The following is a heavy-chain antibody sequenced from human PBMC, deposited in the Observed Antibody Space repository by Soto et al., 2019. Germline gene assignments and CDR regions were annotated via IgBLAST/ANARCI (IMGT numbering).Heavy chain of an antibody. J-gene: IGHJ5*01. V-gene: IGHV3-48*02. D-gene: IGHD2-15*01. CDR2: ISTTSFTI. CDR1: GFSFSTYN. CDR3: ARDRCYDGTCYSASDS. Sequence: EVRLMESGGGLVQPGGSLRLSCAASGFSFSTYNMDWVRQAPGKGPEWIAYISTTSFTIYYADSVKGRFTISRDNDRNSLYLEINSLRDEDTAVYYCARDRCYDGTCYSASDSWGQGTLVTFSS.